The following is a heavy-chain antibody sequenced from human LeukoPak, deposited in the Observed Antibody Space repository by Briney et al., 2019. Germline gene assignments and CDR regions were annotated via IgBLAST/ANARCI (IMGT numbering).Heavy chain of an antibody. Sequence: GGSLRLSCAASGFTFSTYAMSWVRQAPGKGLEWVSGISSSDGMTYYADSVKGRFTISRDNSKNTVYLQMISLRAEDTAVYHCAKEAGNGWSYFDYWGQGTLVTVSS. V-gene: IGHV3-23*01. CDR1: GFTFSTYA. CDR2: ISSSDGMT. CDR3: AKEAGNGWSYFDY. J-gene: IGHJ4*02. D-gene: IGHD6-19*01.